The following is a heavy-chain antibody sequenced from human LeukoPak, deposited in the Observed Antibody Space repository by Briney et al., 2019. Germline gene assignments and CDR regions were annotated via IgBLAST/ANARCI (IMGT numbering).Heavy chain of an antibody. Sequence: SVKVSCKASGGTFSSYAISWVRQAPGQGLEWMGGIIPIFGTANYAQKFQGRVTITTDESTSTAYMELSSLRSEDTAVYYCARAAQGYCSSTSCYGGGNWFNPWGQGTPVTVSS. CDR1: GGTFSSYA. J-gene: IGHJ5*02. CDR2: IIPIFGTA. V-gene: IGHV1-69*05. D-gene: IGHD2-2*01. CDR3: ARAAQGYCSSTSCYGGGNWFNP.